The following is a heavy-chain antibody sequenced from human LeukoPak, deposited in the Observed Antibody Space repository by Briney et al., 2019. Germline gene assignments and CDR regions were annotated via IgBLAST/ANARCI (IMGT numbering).Heavy chain of an antibody. CDR3: ARGMYYDFWSGFPLWFDP. CDR1: GGSISSYY. D-gene: IGHD3-3*01. J-gene: IGHJ5*02. V-gene: IGHV4-59*01. CDR2: IYYSGFT. Sequence: SETLSLTCTVSGGSISSYYWSWIRQPPGKGLEWIGYIYYSGFTNYSPSLKSRVTISVDASKNQFSLKLSSVTAADTAVYYCARGMYYDFWSGFPLWFDPWGQGTLVTVSS.